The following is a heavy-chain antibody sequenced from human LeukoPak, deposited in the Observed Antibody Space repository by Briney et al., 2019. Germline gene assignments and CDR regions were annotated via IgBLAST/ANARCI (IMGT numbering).Heavy chain of an antibody. CDR2: IYLSVST. D-gene: IGHD5-12*01. CDR3: ARSSGHDFDY. CDR1: SGSLSRFY. J-gene: IGHJ4*02. V-gene: IGHV4-4*07. Sequence: SETLSLTCTLSSGSLSRFYWNSIRQPARKGPAWVGRIYLSVSTEYNASLKSRVTMSGDTSKKQFSLKLNSVTAADTAVYYCARSSGHDFDYWGQGILVTVSS.